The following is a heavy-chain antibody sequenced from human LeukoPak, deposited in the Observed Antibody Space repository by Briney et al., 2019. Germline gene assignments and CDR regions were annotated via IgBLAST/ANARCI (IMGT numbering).Heavy chain of an antibody. CDR3: ARGTPPYYDFWSGYYRRGGWFDP. Sequence: SETLSLTCAVYGGSFSGYYWSWIRQPPGKGLEWIGEINHSGSTNYNPSLKSRVTISVDTSKNQFSLKLSSVTAADTAVYYCARGTPPYYDFWSGYYRRGGWFDPWGQGTLVTASS. J-gene: IGHJ5*02. CDR1: GGSFSGYY. CDR2: INHSGST. D-gene: IGHD3-3*01. V-gene: IGHV4-34*01.